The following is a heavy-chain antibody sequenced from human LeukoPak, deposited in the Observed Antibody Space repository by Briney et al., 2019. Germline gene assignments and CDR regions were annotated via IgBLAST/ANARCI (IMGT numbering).Heavy chain of an antibody. CDR1: GGSISSYY. D-gene: IGHD5-18*01. CDR2: IYTSGST. V-gene: IGHV4-4*07. Sequence: PSETLSLTCTVSGGSISSYYWSWIRQPAGKGLEWIGRIYTSGSTNYNPSLKSRVTMSVDTSKNQFSLKLSSVTAADTAVYYCARGSVDTAMGDAFDIWGQGTMVTVSS. J-gene: IGHJ3*02. CDR3: ARGSVDTAMGDAFDI.